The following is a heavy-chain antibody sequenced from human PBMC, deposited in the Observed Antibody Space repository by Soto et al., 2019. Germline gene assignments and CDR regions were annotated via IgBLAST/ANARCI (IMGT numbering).Heavy chain of an antibody. CDR3: ARQKSTYYYDSSGSLYAFDI. D-gene: IGHD3-22*01. J-gene: IGHJ3*02. CDR1: GYSFGSSW. Sequence: GESLTISCKGSGYSFGSSWIAWVRQMPGKVLELMGIIFPGDSDTRYSPSFQGQVTISADKSISTAYLQWSSLKASDTAMYYCARQKSTYYYDSSGSLYAFDIWGQGTMVTVSS. CDR2: IFPGDSDT. V-gene: IGHV5-51*01.